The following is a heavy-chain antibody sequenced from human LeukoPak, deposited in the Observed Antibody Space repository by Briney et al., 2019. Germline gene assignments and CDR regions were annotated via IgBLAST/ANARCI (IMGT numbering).Heavy chain of an antibody. CDR2: INWNGGST. J-gene: IGHJ6*03. D-gene: IGHD6-6*01. CDR3: ARVQLVDYYYYSYMDV. Sequence: GGPLRLSCAASGFTFDDYGMSWVRQAPGKGLEWVSGINWNGGSTGYADSVKGRFTISRDNAKNSLYLQMNSLRAEDTALYYCARVQLVDYYYYSYMDVWGKGTTVTVSS. CDR1: GFTFDDYG. V-gene: IGHV3-20*04.